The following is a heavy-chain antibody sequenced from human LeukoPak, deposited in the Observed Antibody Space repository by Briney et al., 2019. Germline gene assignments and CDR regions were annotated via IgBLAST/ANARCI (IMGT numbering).Heavy chain of an antibody. CDR2: INHSGST. Sequence: SETLSLTCAVYGGSFSGYYWSWIRQPPGKGLEWIGEINHSGSTNYNPSLKSRVTISVDTSKNQFSLKLSSVTAADTAVYYCARRGYYGSDMVADAGGYYMDVWGKGTTVTISS. J-gene: IGHJ6*03. V-gene: IGHV4-34*01. D-gene: IGHD3-10*01. CDR1: GGSFSGYY. CDR3: ARRGYYGSDMVADAGGYYMDV.